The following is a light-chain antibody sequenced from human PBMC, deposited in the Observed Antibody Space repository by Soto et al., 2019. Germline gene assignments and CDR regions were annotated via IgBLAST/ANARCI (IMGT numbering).Light chain of an antibody. J-gene: IGKJ1*01. CDR1: QSVSSY. V-gene: IGKV3-11*01. CDR2: DAS. Sequence: EIVLTQSPATLSLSPGERATLSCRASQSVSSYLAWYQQKPGQAPRLLIYDASNRATGIPARFSGSGSGTDFTLTISSLEPEDFAFYYCQQRSNWPWTFGQVTKV. CDR3: QQRSNWPWT.